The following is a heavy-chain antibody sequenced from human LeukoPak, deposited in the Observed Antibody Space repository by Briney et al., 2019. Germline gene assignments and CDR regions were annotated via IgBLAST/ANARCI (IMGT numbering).Heavy chain of an antibody. CDR1: GFTFSNSA. Sequence: PGGSLRLSCAASGFTFSNSAMNWVRQAPGKGLEWVSAISGSGGNTYYPNSVKGRFTISRDNSRNTLYLQMNSLRAEDTAVYYCAKYGDILTGYPYYFDYWGQGTLVTVSS. V-gene: IGHV3-23*01. J-gene: IGHJ4*02. CDR3: AKYGDILTGYPYYFDY. D-gene: IGHD3-9*01. CDR2: ISGSGGNT.